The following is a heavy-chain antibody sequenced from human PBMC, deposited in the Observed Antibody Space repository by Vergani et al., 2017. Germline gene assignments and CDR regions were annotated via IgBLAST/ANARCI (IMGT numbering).Heavy chain of an antibody. D-gene: IGHD1-26*01. CDR3: AKDRGAGSWKYYGMDV. Sequence: EVQLVESGGGLVQPGRSLRLSCAASGLTFDDYAMHWVRQAPGKGLEWGSGISWNSGSIGYADSLKGRVTISRDNAKNSLYLQMNSLRPEDMALYYCAKDRGAGSWKYYGMDVWGQGTTVTVSS. CDR2: ISWNSGSI. V-gene: IGHV3-9*03. J-gene: IGHJ6*02. CDR1: GLTFDDYA.